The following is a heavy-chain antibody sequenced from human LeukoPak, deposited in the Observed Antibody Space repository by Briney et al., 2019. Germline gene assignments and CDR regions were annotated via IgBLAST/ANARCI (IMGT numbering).Heavy chain of an antibody. J-gene: IGHJ4*02. D-gene: IGHD3-10*01. CDR3: ARDALWFGYFDY. Sequence: GGSLRLSCAAAGFTFSSYAMSWVRQAPGKGLEWVSAIRTSGGSTYYADSVKGRFTISRDNSRNTLYLQLNSLRAEDTVVYYCARDALWFGYFDYWGQGTLVTVSS. CDR1: GFTFSSYA. CDR2: IRTSGGST. V-gene: IGHV3-23*01.